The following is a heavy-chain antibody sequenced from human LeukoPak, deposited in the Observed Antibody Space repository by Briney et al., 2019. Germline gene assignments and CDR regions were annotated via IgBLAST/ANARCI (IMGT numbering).Heavy chain of an antibody. CDR2: IIPIFGIA. CDR1: GGTFSSYA. CDR3: AHNGIMITFGGVIDLAFDY. Sequence: PAASVKVSCKASGGTFSSYAISWVRQAPGQGLEWMGRIIPIFGIANYAQKFQGRVTITADESTSTAYMELSSLRSEDTAVYYCAHNGIMITFGGVIDLAFDYWGQGTLVTVSS. V-gene: IGHV1-69*15. J-gene: IGHJ4*02. D-gene: IGHD3-16*02.